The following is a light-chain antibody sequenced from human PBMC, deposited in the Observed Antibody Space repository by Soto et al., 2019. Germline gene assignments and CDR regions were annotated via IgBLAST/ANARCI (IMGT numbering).Light chain of an antibody. CDR1: QSLVYTDGHTY. CDR3: QQHSNWRLT. J-gene: IGKJ4*01. Sequence: DVVMTRSPLSLPVTLGQPASISCRSSQSLVYTDGHTYSNWFQQRPGQSPRRLIYKISNRYSGVPDRFSGSGSETDFTLKISRVEAEDVGVYSCQQHSNWRLTFGGGTTVDIK. CDR2: KIS. V-gene: IGKV2-30*01.